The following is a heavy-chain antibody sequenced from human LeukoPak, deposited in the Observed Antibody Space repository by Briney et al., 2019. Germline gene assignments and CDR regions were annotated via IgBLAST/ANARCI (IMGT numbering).Heavy chain of an antibody. CDR2: IYYSGST. CDR1: GGSISSYY. Sequence: LETLSLTCTVSGGSISSYYWSWIRQPPGKGLEWIGYIYYSGSTNYNPSLKSRVTISVDTSKNQFSLKLSSVTAADTAVYYCARLVVVPAATDASYYYYMDVWGKGTTVTVSS. D-gene: IGHD2-2*01. V-gene: IGHV4-59*08. CDR3: ARLVVVPAATDASYYYYMDV. J-gene: IGHJ6*03.